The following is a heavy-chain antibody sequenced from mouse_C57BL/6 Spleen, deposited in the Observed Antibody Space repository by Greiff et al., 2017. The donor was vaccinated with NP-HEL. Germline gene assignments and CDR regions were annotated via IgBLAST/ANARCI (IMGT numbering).Heavy chain of an antibody. CDR3: ARWDGYPWYFDV. CDR1: GFTFSDYG. CDR2: ISSGSSTL. Sequence: EVKLVESGGGLVKPGGSLKLPCAASGFTFSDYGMHWVRQAPEKGLEWVAYISSGSSTLSYADTVKGRFTISRDNAKNTLFLQMTSLRSEDTAMYYCARWDGYPWYFDVWGTGTTVTVSA. J-gene: IGHJ1*03. D-gene: IGHD2-3*01. V-gene: IGHV5-17*01.